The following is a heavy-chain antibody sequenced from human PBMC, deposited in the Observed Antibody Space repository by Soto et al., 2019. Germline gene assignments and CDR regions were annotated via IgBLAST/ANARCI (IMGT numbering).Heavy chain of an antibody. CDR1: GNTFTRYY. CDR2: INPSGGST. Sequence: ASVKVSWKASGNTFTRYYMDWGRHAPGQGLEWMGIINPSGGSTSYAQKFQGRVTMTRDTSTSTVYMELSSLRSEDTAVYYCARGDSGQLFVDFWGQGTLVTVSS. CDR3: ARGDSGQLFVDF. V-gene: IGHV1-46*01. J-gene: IGHJ4*02. D-gene: IGHD3-10*01.